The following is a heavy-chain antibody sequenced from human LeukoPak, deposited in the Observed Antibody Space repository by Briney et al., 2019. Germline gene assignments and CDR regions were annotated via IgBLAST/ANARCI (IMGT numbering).Heavy chain of an antibody. Sequence: SETLSLTCTVSGGSISSYYWSWIRQPPGKGLEWIGYIYYSGSTNYNPSLKSRVTISVDTSKNQFSLKLSSVTAADTAVYYCASQSQQHLDYWGQGTLVTVSS. V-gene: IGHV4-59*08. D-gene: IGHD6-13*01. CDR3: ASQSQQHLDY. J-gene: IGHJ4*02. CDR1: GGSISSYY. CDR2: IYYSGST.